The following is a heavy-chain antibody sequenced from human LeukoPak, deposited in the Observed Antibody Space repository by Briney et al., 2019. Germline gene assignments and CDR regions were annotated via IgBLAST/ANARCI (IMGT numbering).Heavy chain of an antibody. J-gene: IGHJ4*02. Sequence: SETLSHTCTVSGASIRISNYYWGWIRQPPGKGLEWIGGVYYTGTTYYNPSLKSRVTIFVETSKNQFSLHLSSVTAADTAVYYCAGHSNYASGSSAKGLFDYWGQGTLVTVSS. CDR1: GASIRISNYY. V-gene: IGHV4-39*01. CDR3: AGHSNYASGSSAKGLFDY. CDR2: VYYTGTT. D-gene: IGHD3-10*01.